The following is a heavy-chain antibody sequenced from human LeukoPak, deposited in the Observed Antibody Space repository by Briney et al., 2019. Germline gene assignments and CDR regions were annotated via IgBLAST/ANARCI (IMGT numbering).Heavy chain of an antibody. CDR1: GGSISSYY. CDR3: ARRLGFNWFDP. J-gene: IGHJ5*02. CDR2: IYYSGST. V-gene: IGHV4-59*01. D-gene: IGHD3-9*01. Sequence: PSETLSLTCTVSGGSISSYYWSWIRQPPGKGLEWIGYIYYSGSTNYNPSLKSRVTISVDTSKNQFSLKLSSVTAADTAVYYCARRLGFNWFDPWGQGTLVTVSS.